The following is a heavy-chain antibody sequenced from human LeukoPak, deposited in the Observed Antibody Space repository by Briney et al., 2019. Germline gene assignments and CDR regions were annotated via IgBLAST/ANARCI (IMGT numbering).Heavy chain of an antibody. J-gene: IGHJ4*02. CDR1: GGSISSYY. V-gene: IGHV4-59*01. CDR2: IYYSGST. D-gene: IGHD3-22*01. Sequence: SETLSLTCTVSGGSISSYYWSWIRQPPGKGWEWIGYIYYSGSTNYNPSLKSRVTISVDTSKNQFSLKLSSVTAADTAVYYCARVGYSSGYYYDYWGQGTLVTVSS. CDR3: ARVGYSSGYYYDY.